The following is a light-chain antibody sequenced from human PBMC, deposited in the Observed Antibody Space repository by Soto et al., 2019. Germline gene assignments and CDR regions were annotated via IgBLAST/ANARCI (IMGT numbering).Light chain of an antibody. CDR3: AAWDDSLNGYV. V-gene: IGLV1-36*01. CDR2: YDD. J-gene: IGLJ1*01. CDR1: SSNIGNNA. Sequence: QSVLTQPPSVSEAPRQRVTISCSGSSSNIGNNAVNWYQQLPGKAPKLLIYYDDLLPSGVSDRFSGSKSGTSASLAISGLQSEDAADYYCAAWDDSLNGYVFGTGTKLTVL.